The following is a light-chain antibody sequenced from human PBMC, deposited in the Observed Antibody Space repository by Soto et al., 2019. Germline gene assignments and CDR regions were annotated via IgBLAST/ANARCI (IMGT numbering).Light chain of an antibody. V-gene: IGLV1-40*01. CDR3: SSYTSSSTL. CDR2: ANN. J-gene: IGLJ1*01. CDR1: SSNIGAGYD. Sequence: QSVLTQPPSVSGAPGQRVTISCTGSSSNIGAGYDVHWYQQFPGTAPKLLIYANNNRPSGVPDRFSGSKSGTSAYLAITGLQAEDEADYYCSSYTSSSTLFGTGTKVTVL.